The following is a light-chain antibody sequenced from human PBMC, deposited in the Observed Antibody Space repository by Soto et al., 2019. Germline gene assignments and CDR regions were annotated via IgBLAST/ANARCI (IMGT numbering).Light chain of an antibody. CDR1: QSVSSSY. CDR3: QQRSNWPLT. J-gene: IGKJ4*01. V-gene: IGKV3D-20*02. Sequence: EVVLTQSPGTLALSRGERATLSCSASQSVSSSYLAWYQHRPGQAPRLLVYDASTRATGIPARFSGSGSGTDFTLSISSLEPEDFAVYFCQQRSNWPLTFGGGTKVDIK. CDR2: DAS.